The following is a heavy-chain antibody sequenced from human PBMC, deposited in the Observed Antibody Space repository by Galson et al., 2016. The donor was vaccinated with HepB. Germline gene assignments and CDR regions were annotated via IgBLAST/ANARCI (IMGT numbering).Heavy chain of an antibody. CDR1: GFTFNDYA. CDR3: VRDRRFLGGWYLFDY. D-gene: IGHD6-19*01. CDR2: VSYDGDNK. J-gene: IGHJ4*02. Sequence: SLRLSCAASGFTFNDYAMHWVRQAPGKGPEWVAVVSYDGDNKSYADSVKGRFTISRANSKKTLYLQMNSLRLDDTAVYYCVRDRRFLGGWYLFDYWGQGTLVTVSS. V-gene: IGHV3-30-3*01.